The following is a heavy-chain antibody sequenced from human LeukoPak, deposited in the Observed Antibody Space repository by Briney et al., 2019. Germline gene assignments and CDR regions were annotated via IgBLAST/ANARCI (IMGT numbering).Heavy chain of an antibody. J-gene: IGHJ3*02. CDR3: ARDADWGYDAFDI. D-gene: IGHD7-27*01. CDR2: TYYKSKWYN. CDR1: GDSVSVNSDV. V-gene: IGHV6-1*01. Sequence: SQTLSLTCAISGDSVSVNSDVWNWIRQSPSRGLEWLGRTYYKSKWYNDYAVSVKSRITISPDTSKNQFSLQLNSVTPEDTAVYYCARDADWGYDAFDIWGQGTMVTVPS.